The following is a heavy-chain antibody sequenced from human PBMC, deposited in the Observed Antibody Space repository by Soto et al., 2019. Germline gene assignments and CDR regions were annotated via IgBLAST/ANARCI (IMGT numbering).Heavy chain of an antibody. CDR1: GSTFTSYG. CDR2: ISAYNGNT. J-gene: IGHJ4*02. V-gene: IGHV1-18*01. CDR3: ARDETTMVRGVIITLDY. D-gene: IGHD3-10*01. Sequence: ASVKVSCQASGSTFTSYGISWVRQAPGQGLEWMGWISAYNGNTNYAQKLQGRVTMTTDTSTSTAYMELRSLRSDDTAVYYCARDETTMVRGVIITLDYWGQGTLVTVSS.